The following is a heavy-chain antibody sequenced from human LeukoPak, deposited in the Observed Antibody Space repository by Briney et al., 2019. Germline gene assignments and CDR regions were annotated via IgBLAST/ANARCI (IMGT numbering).Heavy chain of an antibody. Sequence: PGGSLRLSCVASGFTFDEYAMHWVRQVPGKGLEWVIGISGDSDRIDYADSVKGRFTIYRDNAKNSVYLQMNSLRAEDTALYYCAKDRAIFVHFFDGWGRGNLVRVSS. D-gene: IGHD3-9*01. CDR2: ISGDSDRI. CDR1: GFTFDEYA. J-gene: IGHJ4*02. V-gene: IGHV3-9*01. CDR3: AKDRAIFVHFFDG.